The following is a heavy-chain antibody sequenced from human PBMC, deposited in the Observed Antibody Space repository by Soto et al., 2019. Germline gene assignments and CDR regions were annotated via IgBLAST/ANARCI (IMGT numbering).Heavy chain of an antibody. CDR1: GGSISSGGYS. D-gene: IGHD4-4*01. V-gene: IGHV4-30-2*01. J-gene: IGHJ5*02. CDR2: IYHSGST. Sequence: KSSETLSLTCAVCGGSISSGGYSWSWIRQPPGKGLEWIGYIYHSGSTYYNPSLKSRVTISVDRSKNQFSLKLSSVTAADTAVYYCARAENGDTVTTIWFDPWGQGTLVTVSS. CDR3: ARAENGDTVTTIWFDP.